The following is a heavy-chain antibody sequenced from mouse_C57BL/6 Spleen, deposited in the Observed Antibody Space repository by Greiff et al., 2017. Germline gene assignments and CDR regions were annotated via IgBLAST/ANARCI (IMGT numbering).Heavy chain of an antibody. V-gene: IGHV14-2*01. J-gene: IGHJ4*01. Sequence: EVKLMESGAELVKPGASVKLSCTASGFNIKDYYMHWVKQRTEQGLEWIGRIDPEDGETKYAPKFQGKATITADTSSNTAYLQLSSLTSEDTAVYYCARTPYYGSSPHAMDYWGQGTSVTVSS. D-gene: IGHD1-1*01. CDR2: IDPEDGET. CDR1: GFNIKDYY. CDR3: ARTPYYGSSPHAMDY.